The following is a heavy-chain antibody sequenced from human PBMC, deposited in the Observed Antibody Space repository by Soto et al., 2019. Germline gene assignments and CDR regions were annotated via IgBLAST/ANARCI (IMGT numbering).Heavy chain of an antibody. D-gene: IGHD3-22*01. V-gene: IGHV1-18*01. CDR2: IGAYNGNT. J-gene: IGHJ3*02. CDR1: GYTFTSYG. Sequence: ASVKVSCKASGYTFTSYGISWVRQAPGQGLEWMGWIGAYNGNTNYAQKLQGRVTMTTDTSTSTAYMELRSLRSDDTAVYYCARDRRGFPIYYYDSSGEGAFDIWG. CDR3: ARDRRGFPIYYYDSSGEGAFDI.